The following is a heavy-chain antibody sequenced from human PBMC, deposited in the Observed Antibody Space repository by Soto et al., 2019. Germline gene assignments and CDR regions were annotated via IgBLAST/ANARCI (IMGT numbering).Heavy chain of an antibody. D-gene: IGHD3-22*01. Sequence: GGSLRLSCAASGFTFSSYAMSWVRQAPGKGLEWVSAISGSGGSTYYADSVKGRFTISRDNSKNTLYLQMNSLRAEDTAVYYCAKDKDYYDSSGYPQYYFDYWGQGTLVTSPQ. V-gene: IGHV3-23*01. CDR3: AKDKDYYDSSGYPQYYFDY. J-gene: IGHJ4*02. CDR2: ISGSGGST. CDR1: GFTFSSYA.